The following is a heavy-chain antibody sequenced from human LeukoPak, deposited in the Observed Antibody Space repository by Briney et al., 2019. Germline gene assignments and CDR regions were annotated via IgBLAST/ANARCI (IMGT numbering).Heavy chain of an antibody. CDR3: ARLYGSGSYYNY. Sequence: KPSETLSLTCTVYGGSFSGYYWSWIRQPPGKGLEWIGEINHSGSTSYNPSLKSRVTISVDTSKDQFSLKLSSVTAADTAVYYCARLYGSGSYYNYWGQGTLVTVSS. V-gene: IGHV4-34*01. D-gene: IGHD3-10*01. J-gene: IGHJ4*02. CDR1: GGSFSGYY. CDR2: INHSGST.